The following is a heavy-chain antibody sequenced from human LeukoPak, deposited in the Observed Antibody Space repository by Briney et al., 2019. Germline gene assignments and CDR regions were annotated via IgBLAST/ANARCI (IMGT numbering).Heavy chain of an antibody. J-gene: IGHJ5*02. CDR3: ASTVTSDIVVVPAAIAWFDP. CDR1: GGTFSSYA. Sequence: PVKVSCKASGGTFSSYAISWVRQAPGQGLEWMGGIIPIFGTANYAQEFQGRVTITADESTSTAYMELSSLRSEDTAVYYCASTVTSDIVVVPAAIAWFDPWGQGTLVTVSS. D-gene: IGHD2-2*01. V-gene: IGHV1-69*01. CDR2: IIPIFGTA.